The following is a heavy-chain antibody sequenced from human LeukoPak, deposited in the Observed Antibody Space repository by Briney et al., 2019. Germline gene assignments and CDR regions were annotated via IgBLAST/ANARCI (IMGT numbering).Heavy chain of an antibody. D-gene: IGHD6-19*01. CDR3: ARLSPSGWYGYFQQ. Sequence: GGSLRLSCAASGFTFSSYAMTWVRQAPGKGLEWVSSISGSGDYTNYADSVKGRFTISRDNAKNSLYLQMNSLRAEDTAVYYCARLSPSGWYGYFQQWGQGTRVTVSA. J-gene: IGHJ1*01. V-gene: IGHV3-21*01. CDR1: GFTFSSYA. CDR2: ISGSGDYT.